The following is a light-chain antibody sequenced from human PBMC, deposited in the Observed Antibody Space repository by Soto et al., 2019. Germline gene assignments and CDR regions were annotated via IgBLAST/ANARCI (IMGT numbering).Light chain of an antibody. CDR3: QQSYTTASIT. J-gene: IGKJ5*01. CDR2: AAS. Sequence: DIQMTQSPSSLSASVGDRVTITCRASQSISRNLNWYQHKPGKAPKLLIYAASSLQNGVPSRFSGGGSGTEFTLSISSLQPEDFGTYYCQQSYTTASITFSQGTRLEIK. CDR1: QSISRN. V-gene: IGKV1-39*01.